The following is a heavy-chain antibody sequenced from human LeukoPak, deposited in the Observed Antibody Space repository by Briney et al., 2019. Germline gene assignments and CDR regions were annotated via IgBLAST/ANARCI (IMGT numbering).Heavy chain of an antibody. V-gene: IGHV3-33*01. CDR3: ARARPQFDY. CDR1: GFTFSSYG. J-gene: IGHJ4*02. CDR2: IWYDGSNK. Sequence: GGSLRLSCAASGFTFSSYGMHWVRRAPGKGLEWVAVIWYDGSNKYYADSVKGRFTISRDNSKNTLYLQMNSLRAEDTAVYYCARARPQFDYWGQGTLVTVSS.